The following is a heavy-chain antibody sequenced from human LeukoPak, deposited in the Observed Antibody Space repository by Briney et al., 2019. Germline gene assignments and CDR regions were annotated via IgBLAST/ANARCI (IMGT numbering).Heavy chain of an antibody. CDR3: ASKIRSGSYYGSFDY. CDR2: INPNSGGT. CDR1: GYTFTGYY. V-gene: IGHV1-2*02. J-gene: IGHJ4*02. D-gene: IGHD1-26*01. Sequence: ASVKVSCKASGYTFTGYYMHWVRQAPGQGLEWMGWINPNSGGTNYAQKFQGRVTMTRDTSISTAYMELSRLRSDDTAVYYCASKIRSGSYYGSFDYWGQGTLVTVSS.